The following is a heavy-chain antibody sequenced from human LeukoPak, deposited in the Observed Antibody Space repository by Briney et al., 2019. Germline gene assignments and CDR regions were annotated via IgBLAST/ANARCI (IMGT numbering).Heavy chain of an antibody. CDR2: INRRGNT. CDR3: ARSYYGSGSYYNWFDP. Sequence: SETLSLTCVVSGGSLSGSFSSYFWTWIRQPPGKGLEWIGEINRRGNTNYNPSLKSRVTMSVDTSKNDLSLELTSLTAADTAVYYCARSYYGSGSYYNWFDPWGQGTLVTVPS. D-gene: IGHD3-10*01. CDR1: GGSLSGSFSSYF. V-gene: IGHV4-34*01. J-gene: IGHJ5*02.